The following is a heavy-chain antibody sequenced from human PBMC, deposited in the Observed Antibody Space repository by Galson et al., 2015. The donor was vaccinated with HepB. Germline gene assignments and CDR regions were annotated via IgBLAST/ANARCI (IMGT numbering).Heavy chain of an antibody. D-gene: IGHD2-21*02. CDR2: IYPGDSDT. V-gene: IGHV5-51*01. CDR1: GYTFTKFW. Sequence: QSGAEVTKPGESLKISCMASGYTFTKFWIGWVRQMPGKGLEWMGIIYPGDSDTTYSPSIQGRVTISVDKSLGIVYLHWSSLQASDSGTYYCARPLGDRDYYYGMDVWGQGTAVTVSS. CDR3: ARPLGDRDYYYGMDV. J-gene: IGHJ6*02.